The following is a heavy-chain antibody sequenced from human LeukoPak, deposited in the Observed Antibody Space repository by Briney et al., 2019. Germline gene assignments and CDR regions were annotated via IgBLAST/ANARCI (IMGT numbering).Heavy chain of an antibody. CDR1: GYTFTSYD. D-gene: IGHD6-13*01. CDR2: MDPNSGNT. CDR3: ARGRWAAAGKYYFDY. V-gene: IGHV1-8*01. Sequence: ASVKVSCKASGYTFTSYDINWVRQATGQGLEWMGWMDPNSGNTGYTQKFQGRVTMTRNTSISTAYMELSSLRSEDTAVYYCARGRWAAAGKYYFDYWGQGTLVTVSS. J-gene: IGHJ4*02.